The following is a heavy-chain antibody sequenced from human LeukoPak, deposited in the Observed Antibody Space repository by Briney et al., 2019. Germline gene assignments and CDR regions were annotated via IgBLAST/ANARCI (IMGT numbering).Heavy chain of an antibody. J-gene: IGHJ3*02. V-gene: IGHV3-9*01. CDR2: ISWNSGSI. D-gene: IGHD4-23*01. Sequence: SGRSLRLSCAASGFIFEDYAMYWVRQAPGKGLEWVSGISWNSGSIGYVDSVKGRFTISRDNAKNSLYLQMNSLRAEDTAVYYCARVATREVSEESVVNRDLDAFDIWGQGTMVTVSS. CDR3: ARVATREVSEESVVNRDLDAFDI. CDR1: GFIFEDYA.